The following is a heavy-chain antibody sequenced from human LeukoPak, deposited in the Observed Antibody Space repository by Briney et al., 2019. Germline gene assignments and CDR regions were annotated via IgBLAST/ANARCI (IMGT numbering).Heavy chain of an antibody. Sequence: PSETLSLTCTVPGGSISSYYWSWIRQPPGEGLEWIGYIYYSGSTNYNPSLKSRVTISVDTSKNQFSLKLSSVTAADTAVYYCARGVCSGGSCYLSLNYWGQGTLVTVSS. V-gene: IGHV4-59*01. CDR2: IYYSGST. J-gene: IGHJ4*02. CDR1: GGSISSYY. CDR3: ARGVCSGGSCYLSLNY. D-gene: IGHD2-15*01.